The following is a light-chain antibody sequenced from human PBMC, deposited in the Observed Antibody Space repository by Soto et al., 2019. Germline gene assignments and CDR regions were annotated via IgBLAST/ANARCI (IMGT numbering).Light chain of an antibody. CDR2: ATS. CDR3: HQFGYSPRT. J-gene: IGKJ1*01. Sequence: EIVLTQSPGTLSLSPGETATLSCRASQTVNSDYLAWFQQRPGQAPRLLIFATSRRATDIPDRFSGSGSGTDFTLASRRLEPEDFAVYYGHQFGYSPRTFGQGTKVE. V-gene: IGKV3-20*01. CDR1: QTVNSDY.